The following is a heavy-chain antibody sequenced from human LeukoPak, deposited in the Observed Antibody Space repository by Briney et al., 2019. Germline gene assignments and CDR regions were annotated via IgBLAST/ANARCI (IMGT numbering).Heavy chain of an antibody. CDR1: GFTFSSYA. J-gene: IGHJ4*02. Sequence: HPGGSLRLSCAASGFTFSSYAMHWVRQAPGKGLEWVAVISYDGSDKYYADSVKGRFTISRDDSKNTLYLQMNSLRAEDTAVYYCARDGILERWLQLKVRYFDYWGQGTLVTVSS. V-gene: IGHV3-30*01. D-gene: IGHD5-24*01. CDR2: ISYDGSDK. CDR3: ARDGILERWLQLKVRYFDY.